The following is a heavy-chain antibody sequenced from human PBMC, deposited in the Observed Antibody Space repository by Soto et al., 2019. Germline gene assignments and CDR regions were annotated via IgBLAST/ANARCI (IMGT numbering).Heavy chain of an antibody. CDR1: GYTFTSYA. Sequence: EASVKVSCKASGYTFTSYAMHWVRQAPGQRLEWMGWINAGNGNTKYSQKFQGRVTITRDTSASTAYMELSSLRSEDTAVYYCARERIAAAGTAYYYYGMDVWGQGTTVTVSS. J-gene: IGHJ6*02. V-gene: IGHV1-3*01. D-gene: IGHD6-13*01. CDR3: ARERIAAAGTAYYYYGMDV. CDR2: INAGNGNT.